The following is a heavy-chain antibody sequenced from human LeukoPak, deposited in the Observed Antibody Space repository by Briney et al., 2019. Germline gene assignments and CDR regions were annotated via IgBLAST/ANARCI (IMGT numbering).Heavy chain of an antibody. CDR3: ARGEAGYNDY. CDR1: GGSFSGYY. V-gene: IGHV4-34*01. CDR2: INHSGST. D-gene: IGHD5-24*01. Sequence: PSETLSLTCAVYGGSFSGYYWSWIRQPPGKGLEWIGEINHSGSTNYNPSLKRRVTISVDTSKNQFTLKLSSVTAADTAVYYCARGEAGYNDYWGQGTLVTVSS. J-gene: IGHJ4*02.